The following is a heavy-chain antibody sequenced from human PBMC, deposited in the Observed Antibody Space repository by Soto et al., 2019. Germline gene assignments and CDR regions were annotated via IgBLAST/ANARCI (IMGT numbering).Heavy chain of an antibody. Sequence: ASVKVSCKASGYTFNIYGISCVLQAPLQWLEWMGWISAYNGDTHYAQSLQGRVALTTDTSTSTAYMELRSLRSDDTAVYYCARDRVLPAAVQIYFDYWGQGTLVTVSS. CDR1: GYTFNIYG. J-gene: IGHJ4*02. CDR3: ARDRVLPAAVQIYFDY. CDR2: ISAYNGDT. V-gene: IGHV1-18*04. D-gene: IGHD2-2*02.